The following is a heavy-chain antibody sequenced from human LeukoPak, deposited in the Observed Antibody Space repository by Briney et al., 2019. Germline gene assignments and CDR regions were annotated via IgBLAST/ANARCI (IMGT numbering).Heavy chain of an antibody. D-gene: IGHD1-1*01. CDR1: GYTFTSCD. J-gene: IGHJ4*02. CDR2: MNPNSGNT. CDR3: ARELAADFHFDY. V-gene: IGHV1-8*01. Sequence: ASVKVSCKASGYTFTSCDINWVRQATGQGLEWMGWMNPNSGNTGYAQKFQGRVTMTRNTSISTAYMELSSLRSEDTAVYYCARELAADFHFDYWGQGTLVTVSS.